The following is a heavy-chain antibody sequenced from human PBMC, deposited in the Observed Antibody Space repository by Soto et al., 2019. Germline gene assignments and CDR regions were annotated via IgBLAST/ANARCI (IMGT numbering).Heavy chain of an antibody. J-gene: IGHJ4*01. CDR3: ASLDVEMATITDY. CDR2: LNPSGGST. D-gene: IGHD5-12*01. V-gene: IGHV1-46*01. Sequence: ASVKVSCKASGCTFTSYYMRWVGPAPGRGLEWMGMLNPSGGSTSYAQKFQGRVTMTRDTHTSTVYMALSILSSEDTAVYYCASLDVEMATITDYWG. CDR1: GCTFTSYY.